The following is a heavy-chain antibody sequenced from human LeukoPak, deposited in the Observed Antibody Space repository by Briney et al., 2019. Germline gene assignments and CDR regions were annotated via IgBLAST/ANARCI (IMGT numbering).Heavy chain of an antibody. CDR2: IYRSGNT. D-gene: IGHD3-10*01. Sequence: GGSLRLSCAASGFTVNNYYMTWVRQAPGKGLGWVSVIYRSGNTYYADSVKGRFTISRDTSKNTLYLQMNSLRGEDTAVYYCAREAYGYYFDYWGQGTLVTVSS. CDR3: AREAYGYYFDY. J-gene: IGHJ4*02. V-gene: IGHV3-53*01. CDR1: GFTVNNYY.